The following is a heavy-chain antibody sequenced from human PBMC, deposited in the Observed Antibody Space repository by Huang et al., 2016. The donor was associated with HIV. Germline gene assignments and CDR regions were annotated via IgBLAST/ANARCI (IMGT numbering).Heavy chain of an antibody. CDR2: FYYGGDA. CDR1: GGSITSSNHY. CDR3: ASGEYGKNAYDI. Sequence: QLHLQQSGPGLVRPSETLSLICTVSGGSITSSNHYWGWIRQNPGQGLEWIGNFYYGGDAYYTPALKNRVSISIDTSKSQFSLRLSSVIATDTAVYYCASGEYGKNAYDIWGQGTVVTVSA. J-gene: IGHJ3*02. V-gene: IGHV4-39*01. D-gene: IGHD2-2*01.